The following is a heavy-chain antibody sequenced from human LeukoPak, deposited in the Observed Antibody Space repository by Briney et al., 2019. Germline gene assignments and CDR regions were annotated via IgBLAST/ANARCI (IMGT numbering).Heavy chain of an antibody. CDR2: VNHDGSTP. CDR3: ARDRGSYSDY. CDR1: GFTFSSYW. Sequence: PGGSLSLSCAASGFTFSSYWMHWVRQPPGKGLVWVSRVNHDGSTPTYADCVKCRFTNSRDNAKNTLYLQMNRLRAEDTAVYYGARDRGSYSDYWGQGTLVTVSS. D-gene: IGHD3-16*01. V-gene: IGHV3-74*01. J-gene: IGHJ4*02.